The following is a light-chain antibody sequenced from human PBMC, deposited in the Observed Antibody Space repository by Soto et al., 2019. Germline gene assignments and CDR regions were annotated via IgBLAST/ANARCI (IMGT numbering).Light chain of an antibody. CDR2: AAY. Sequence: DIQLTQSTSSLSASVGDKVTITCRASQRISTHLNWYQQKPGKAPNLLIYAAYNLQSGIPSRFSGSGSGTDFTLTISSLQPEDFATYYCQQSYSTPRTFGQGTKVDIK. CDR3: QQSYSTPRT. J-gene: IGKJ1*01. V-gene: IGKV1-39*01. CDR1: QRISTH.